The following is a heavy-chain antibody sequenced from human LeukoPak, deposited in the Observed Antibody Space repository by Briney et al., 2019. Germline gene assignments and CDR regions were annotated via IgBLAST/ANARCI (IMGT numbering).Heavy chain of an antibody. J-gene: IGHJ2*01. CDR2: IIPIFGTP. Sequence: GASVTVSFKASAGTFTIYAISWVRQAPGQGLEWMGGIIPIFGTPNYAQNFQGRVTITADKSTSTAYMELSSPRSEDTAVYYCARGGGYNFGCFDLWGRGTPVTVSS. CDR1: AGTFTIYA. V-gene: IGHV1-69*06. D-gene: IGHD5-24*01. CDR3: ARGGGYNFGCFDL.